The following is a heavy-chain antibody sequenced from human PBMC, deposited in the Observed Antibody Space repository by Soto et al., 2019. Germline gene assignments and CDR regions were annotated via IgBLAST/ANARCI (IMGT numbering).Heavy chain of an antibody. D-gene: IGHD3-22*01. J-gene: IGHJ4*02. CDR3: ARAIGPTLFDY. Sequence: GGSLRLSCSASGFTFSSYDMHWVRQGTGKGLEWVSAIGTTGDTYYAGSVKGRFTISRENAKNSLYLQMNSLRAGDTAIYFCARAIGPTLFDYWGQGTLVTAPQ. CDR1: GFTFSSYD. CDR2: IGTTGDT. V-gene: IGHV3-13*04.